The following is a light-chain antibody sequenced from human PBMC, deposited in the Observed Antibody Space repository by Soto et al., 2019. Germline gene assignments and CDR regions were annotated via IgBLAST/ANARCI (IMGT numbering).Light chain of an antibody. V-gene: IGLV1-44*01. CDR1: SSNIGINT. CDR2: SND. J-gene: IGLJ1*01. Sequence: QSVLTQPPSASGTPGQRVTISFSGSSSNIGINTVNWYQQVPGTAPKPLIYSNDHRASGVPDRFSGSKSGTSVSLAISGLQSEDEADYYCTAWDNSLNGYVFGAGTKVTVL. CDR3: TAWDNSLNGYV.